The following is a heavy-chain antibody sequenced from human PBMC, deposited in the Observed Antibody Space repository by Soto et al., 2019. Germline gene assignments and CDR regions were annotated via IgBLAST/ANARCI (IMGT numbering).Heavy chain of an antibody. CDR1: GFTFTSSA. CDR2: IVVGSGNT. V-gene: IGHV1-58*01. CDR3: AGSIAAADLGPDY. Sequence: QMQLVQSGPEVKKPGTSVKVSCKASGFTFTSSAVQWVRQARGQRLEWIGWIVVGSGNTNYAQKFQERVTITRDMSTSTAYMELSSLRSEDTAVYYCAGSIAAADLGPDYWGQGTLVTVSS. J-gene: IGHJ4*02. D-gene: IGHD6-13*01.